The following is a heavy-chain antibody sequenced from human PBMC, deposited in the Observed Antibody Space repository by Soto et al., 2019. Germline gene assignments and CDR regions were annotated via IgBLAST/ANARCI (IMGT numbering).Heavy chain of an antibody. D-gene: IGHD2-15*01. CDR1: GFTFSSYA. CDR3: AKDTSATRPYYFDF. J-gene: IGHJ4*02. Sequence: GGSLRLSCAASGFTFSSYAMTWVRQAPGKGLEWVSGVSGSGGSTYYADSVKGRFTISRDNSKNTLYLQMNSLRAEDTAVYYCAKDTSATRPYYFDFWGQGTLVTVSS. V-gene: IGHV3-23*01. CDR2: VSGSGGST.